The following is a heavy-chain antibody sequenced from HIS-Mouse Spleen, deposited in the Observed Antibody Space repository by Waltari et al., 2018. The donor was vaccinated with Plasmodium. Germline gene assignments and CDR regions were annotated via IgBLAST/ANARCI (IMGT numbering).Heavy chain of an antibody. V-gene: IGHV3-53*02. CDR1: GFPVSCNY. CDR3: ARAAIAWGSPYYFDY. J-gene: IGHJ4*02. Sequence: EVQLVETGGGLIQPGGSLRLSCAASGFPVSCNYMSWGRQAPGKGLEWVSVIDSGGSTYYADSVKGRFTISRDNSKNTLYLQMNSLRAEDTAVYYCARAAIAWGSPYYFDYWGQGTLVTVSS. D-gene: IGHD7-27*01. CDR2: IDSGGST.